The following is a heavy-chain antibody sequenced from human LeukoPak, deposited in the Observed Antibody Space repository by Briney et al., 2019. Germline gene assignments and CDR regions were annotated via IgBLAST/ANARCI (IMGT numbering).Heavy chain of an antibody. J-gene: IGHJ5*02. Sequence: GRSLRLSCAASGFTFSSYAMHWVRQAPGKGLEWVAIISYDGNNKYYADSVKGRFTISRDSSKNTLYLQMNSLRAEDTAVYYCASSYGDYANWFDPWGQGTLVTVSS. CDR3: ASSYGDYANWFDP. V-gene: IGHV3-30*04. CDR1: GFTFSSYA. CDR2: ISYDGNNK. D-gene: IGHD4-17*01.